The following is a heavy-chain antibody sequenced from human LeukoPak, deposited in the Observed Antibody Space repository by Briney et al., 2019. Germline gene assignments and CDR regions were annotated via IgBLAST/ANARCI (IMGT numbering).Heavy chain of an antibody. CDR2: IYYSGTT. Sequence: SETLSLTCSVSGGSINTYYWTWIRLSPGEGLDWIGYIYYSGTTNYNPSLKSRVSMSVDTSRNQFSLRLSSVTAADTAIYYCARGTVQMGMGERFFDFWGQGTLVTVSS. J-gene: IGHJ4*02. CDR3: ARGTVQMGMGERFFDF. V-gene: IGHV4-59*01. CDR1: GGSINTYY. D-gene: IGHD3-16*01.